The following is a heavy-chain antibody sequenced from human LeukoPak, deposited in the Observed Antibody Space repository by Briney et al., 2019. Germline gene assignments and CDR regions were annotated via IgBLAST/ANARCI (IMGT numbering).Heavy chain of an antibody. CDR1: GFTFSSYE. Sequence: PGGSLRLSCAASGFTFSSYEMNWVRQAPGKGLERVSYVSSSGSTIYYADSVKGRFTISRDNSKNTLHLQMNSLRVEDTAIYYCARAYSSSWYDYWGQGTLVIVSS. D-gene: IGHD6-13*01. CDR2: VSSSGSTI. CDR3: ARAYSSSWYDY. J-gene: IGHJ4*02. V-gene: IGHV3-48*03.